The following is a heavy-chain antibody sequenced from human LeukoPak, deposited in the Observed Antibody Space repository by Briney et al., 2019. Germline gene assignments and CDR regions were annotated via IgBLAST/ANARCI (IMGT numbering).Heavy chain of an antibody. D-gene: IGHD2-15*01. CDR2: IFPSDSDA. CDR3: ARGRTGWCEGGGCSHNWLEP. J-gene: IGHJ5*02. CDR1: GSTFTDYW. V-gene: IGHV5-51*01. Sequence: GGSLQISCQGFGSTFTDYWIGWVRHLPGKGLEGVGIIFPSDSDARFSPSFQGQGQFAMTVDRSMNTAYLYWDNLKASDTGTYYCARGRTGWCEGGGCSHNWLEPWGQGTLVSVSS.